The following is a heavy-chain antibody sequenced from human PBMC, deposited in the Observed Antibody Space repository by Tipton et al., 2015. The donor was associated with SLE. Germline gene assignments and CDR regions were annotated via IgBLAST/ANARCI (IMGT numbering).Heavy chain of an antibody. D-gene: IGHD1-7*01. Sequence: TLSLTCAVSGNSITSGYYWGWIRQPPGKGLEWIGSIYHSGSTYYNPSLKSRLTISVDTSKNQFSLKLSSVTAADTAVYYCARGWDYLDQAGIDYWGQGTLVTVSS. CDR3: ARGWDYLDQAGIDY. CDR2: IYHSGST. V-gene: IGHV4-38-2*01. J-gene: IGHJ4*02. CDR1: GNSITSGYY.